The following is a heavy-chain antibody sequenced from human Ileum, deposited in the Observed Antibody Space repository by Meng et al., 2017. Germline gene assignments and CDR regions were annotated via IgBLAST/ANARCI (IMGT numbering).Heavy chain of an antibody. J-gene: IGHJ4*02. CDR1: GYSISGDYY. CDR3: ARQYSSYWGFDY. D-gene: IGHD6-6*01. V-gene: IGHV4-34*01. CDR2: INHSGNT. Sequence: QGELQRGVAGLLNRSEPRSLTCVVYGYSISGDYYWSWIPQPPGKGLEWIGEINHSGNTNYTPSLKSRVTIAVDESKNHFSLKLSSATAADTAVYYCARQYSSYWGFDYWGQGTLVTVSS.